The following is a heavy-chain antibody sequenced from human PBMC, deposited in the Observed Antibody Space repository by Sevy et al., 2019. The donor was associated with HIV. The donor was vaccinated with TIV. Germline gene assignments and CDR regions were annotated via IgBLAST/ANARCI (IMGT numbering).Heavy chain of an antibody. CDR1: GLTFSNYV. Sequence: GGSLRLSCAASGLTFSNYVMSWVRQAPGKGLEWLSAISGSSGTTYAAESVKGRFTISRDNSKNTLYLHMSSLGAEDTAVYYCARKLSPSGAFDIWGQGTRVTVSS. CDR3: ARKLSPSGAFDI. J-gene: IGHJ3*02. CDR2: ISGSSGTT. D-gene: IGHD2-15*01. V-gene: IGHV3-23*01.